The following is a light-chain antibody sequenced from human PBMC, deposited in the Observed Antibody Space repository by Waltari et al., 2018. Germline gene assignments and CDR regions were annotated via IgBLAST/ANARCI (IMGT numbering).Light chain of an antibody. V-gene: IGKV1-5*03. J-gene: IGKJ1*01. CDR1: QSISSW. CDR3: QPYNSYRT. Sequence: DIQMTQSPSTLSASVGDRVTITCRASQSISSWLAWYQQKPGKAPKLLFYNASSLESGSPSRFSGSGSRSEFTLTISSRQPNEFATDDCQPYNSYRTFCQGPKVEIK. CDR2: NAS.